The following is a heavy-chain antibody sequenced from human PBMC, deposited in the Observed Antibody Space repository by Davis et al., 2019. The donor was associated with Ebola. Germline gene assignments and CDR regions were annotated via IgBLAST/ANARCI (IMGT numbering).Heavy chain of an antibody. CDR1: GGSISSYY. D-gene: IGHD3-16*01. CDR3: ARKTYPQLGGDFDY. CDR2: IHYSWST. J-gene: IGHJ4*02. V-gene: IGHV4-59*01. Sequence: MPSETLSLTCTVSGGSISSYYWSWIRQPPGKGLEWIGYIHYSWSTNSNPSLKSQVTISVDTSKNQFSLMLSSVTAADTAVYYCARKTYPQLGGDFDYWGQGTLVTVSS.